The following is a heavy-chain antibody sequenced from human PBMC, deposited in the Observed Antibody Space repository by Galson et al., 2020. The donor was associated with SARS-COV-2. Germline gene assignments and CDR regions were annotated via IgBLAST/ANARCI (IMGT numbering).Heavy chain of an antibody. J-gene: IGHJ3*02. Sequence: SETLSLTCAVSGGSISSGGHSWSWIRQPPGKGLEWIGYIYHSGSTYYNPSLKSRVTISVDRSKNQFSLKLSSVTAADTAVYYCARGYSYGQNDAFDIWGQGTMVTVSS. V-gene: IGHV4-30-2*01. D-gene: IGHD5-18*01. CDR2: IYHSGST. CDR3: ARGYSYGQNDAFDI. CDR1: GGSISSGGHS.